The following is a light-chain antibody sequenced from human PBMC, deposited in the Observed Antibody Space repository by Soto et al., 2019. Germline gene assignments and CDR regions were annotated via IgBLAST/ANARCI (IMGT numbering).Light chain of an antibody. J-gene: IGKJ2*01. CDR3: QQYNNWPYT. CDR1: QTVSSN. Sequence: EILMTQSPATLTVSPGERATLSCRASQTVSSNLAWYQQKPGQAPRLLISGASTRATGIPVRFSGSGSGTDFTLTISSLQSEDFAVYYCQQYNNWPYTFGQGTKLEIK. CDR2: GAS. V-gene: IGKV3-15*01.